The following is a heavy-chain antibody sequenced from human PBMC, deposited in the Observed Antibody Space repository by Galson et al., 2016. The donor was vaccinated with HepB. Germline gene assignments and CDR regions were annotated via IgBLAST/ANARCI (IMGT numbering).Heavy chain of an antibody. CDR3: ARDKEQWLPSGLFDT. V-gene: IGHV1-18*01. D-gene: IGHD6-19*01. J-gene: IGHJ3*02. Sequence: SVKVSCKASDYTLTSYGISWVRQAPGQGLEWMGWISAYNGNANYAQKFQGRVTMTTDTSTSTAYMELRSLRSDDTAVYYCARDKEQWLPSGLFDTWGQGPMVTVSS. CDR2: ISAYNGNA. CDR1: DYTLTSYG.